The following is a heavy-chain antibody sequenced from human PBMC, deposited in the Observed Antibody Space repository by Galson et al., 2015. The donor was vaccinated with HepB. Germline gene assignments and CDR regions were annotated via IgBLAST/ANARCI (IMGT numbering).Heavy chain of an antibody. CDR2: INHSGST. V-gene: IGHV4-34*01. D-gene: IGHD6-13*01. CDR1: GGSFSGYY. CDR3: ARGAEQQLEPYEYFQH. Sequence: LSLTCAVYGGSFSGYYWGWIRQPPGKGLEWIGEINHSGSTNCNPSLKSRVTISVDTSKNQFSLKLSSVTAADTAVYYCARGAEQQLEPYEYFQHWGQGTLVTVSS. J-gene: IGHJ1*01.